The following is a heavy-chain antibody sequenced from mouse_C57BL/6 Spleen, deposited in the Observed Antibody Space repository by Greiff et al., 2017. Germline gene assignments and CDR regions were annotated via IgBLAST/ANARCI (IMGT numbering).Heavy chain of an antibody. CDR2: IDPENGDT. V-gene: IGHV14-4*01. CDR3: TPIRGWYFYV. Sequence: EVQLQESGAELVRPGASVKLSCTASGFNIKDDYMHWVKQRPEQGLEWIGWIDPENGDTEYASKFQGKATITADTSSNTAYLQLSSLTSEDTAVYYCTPIRGWYFYVWGTGTTVTVSS. J-gene: IGHJ1*03. CDR1: GFNIKDDY.